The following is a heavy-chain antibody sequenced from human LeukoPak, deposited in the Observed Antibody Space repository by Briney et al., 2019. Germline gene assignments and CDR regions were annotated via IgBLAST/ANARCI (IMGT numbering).Heavy chain of an antibody. CDR2: ISPNSGGT. Sequence: ASVKVSCKASGYTFTGYYMHWVRQAPGQGLEWMGWISPNSGGTDYAQKFQGWVTMTRDTSISTAYMELSRLRSDDTAVYYCARARCSSTSCYFPYYYYGMDVWGQGTTVTVSS. CDR3: ARARCSSTSCYFPYYYYGMDV. D-gene: IGHD2-2*01. J-gene: IGHJ6*02. V-gene: IGHV1-2*04. CDR1: GYTFTGYY.